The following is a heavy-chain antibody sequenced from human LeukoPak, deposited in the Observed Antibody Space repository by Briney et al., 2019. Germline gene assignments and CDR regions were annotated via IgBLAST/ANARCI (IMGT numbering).Heavy chain of an antibody. CDR2: ISAYNGNT. J-gene: IGHJ5*02. Sequence: ASVKVSCKASGYTFTSYGISWVRQAPGQGLEWMGWISAYNGNTNYAQKLQGRVTMTTDTSTSTAYMELRSLRSDDTAVYYCASSKGARSSWYGDGWFDPWGQGTLVTVSS. CDR1: GYTFTSYG. D-gene: IGHD6-13*01. CDR3: ASSKGARSSWYGDGWFDP. V-gene: IGHV1-18*01.